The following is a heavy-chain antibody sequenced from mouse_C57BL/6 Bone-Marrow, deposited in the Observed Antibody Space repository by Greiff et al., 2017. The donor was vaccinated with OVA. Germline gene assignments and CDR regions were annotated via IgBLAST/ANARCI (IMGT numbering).Heavy chain of an antibody. V-gene: IGHV5-6*02. CDR1: GFTFSSYG. Sequence: DVMLVESGGDLAKPGGSLKLSCAASGFTFSSYGMSWVRQTPDKRLEWVATISSGGSYTYYPDSVKGRFTISRDNAKNTLYLQMSSLKSEDTAMYYCARRGIYYDYDVGDYAMDYWGQGTSVTVSS. D-gene: IGHD2-4*01. CDR2: ISSGGSYT. J-gene: IGHJ4*01. CDR3: ARRGIYYDYDVGDYAMDY.